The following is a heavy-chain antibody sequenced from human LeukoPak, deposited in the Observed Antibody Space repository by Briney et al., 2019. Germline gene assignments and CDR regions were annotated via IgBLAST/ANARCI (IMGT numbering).Heavy chain of an antibody. CDR1: GFTFSSYA. CDR2: ISYDGSNK. D-gene: IGHD3-9*01. J-gene: IGHJ5*02. CDR3: AKGPSLRYFDWLPRDP. V-gene: IGHV3-30*04. Sequence: GRSLRLSCTASGFTFSSYAMHWVRQAPGKGLEWVAVISYDGSNKYYADSVKGRFTISRDNSKNTLYLQMNSLRAEDTAVYYCAKGPSLRYFDWLPRDPWGQGTLVTVSS.